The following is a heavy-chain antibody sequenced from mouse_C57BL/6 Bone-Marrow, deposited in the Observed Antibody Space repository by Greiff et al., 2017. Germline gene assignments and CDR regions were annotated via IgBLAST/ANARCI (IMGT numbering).Heavy chain of an antibody. V-gene: IGHV5-4*01. Sequence: EVQLVESGGGLVKPGGSLKLSCAASGFSFSSYAMSWVRQTPEKRLEWVATISDGGSYTYYPDNVKGRFTSSRDNAKNNLYLQMSHLKSEDTAMYYCAREILRYAMDYWGQGTSVTVSS. J-gene: IGHJ4*01. CDR3: AREILRYAMDY. CDR2: ISDGGSYT. D-gene: IGHD1-1*01. CDR1: GFSFSSYA.